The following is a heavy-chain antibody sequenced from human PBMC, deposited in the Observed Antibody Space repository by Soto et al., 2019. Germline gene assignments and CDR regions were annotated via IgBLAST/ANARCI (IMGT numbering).Heavy chain of an antibody. CDR3: TNPQLYYGMDG. D-gene: IGHD5-18*01. CDR1: GFTFSGSA. Sequence: EVQLVESGGGLVQPGGSLKLSCAASGFTFSGSAMHWVRQASGKGLEWVGRIRSKANSYATAYAASVKGRFTISRDDSKNTAYLQMNSLNTEDTAVYYCTNPQLYYGMDGWGQGTTVTVSS. CDR2: IRSKANSYAT. V-gene: IGHV3-73*02. J-gene: IGHJ6*02.